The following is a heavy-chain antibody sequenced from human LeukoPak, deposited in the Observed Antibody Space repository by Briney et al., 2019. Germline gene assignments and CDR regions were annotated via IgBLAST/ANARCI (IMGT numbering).Heavy chain of an antibody. V-gene: IGHV4-34*01. CDR1: GGSFSGYY. J-gene: IGHJ6*02. D-gene: IGHD6-6*01. CDR3: ARGRGYSSSPGGRYYYYYGMDV. Sequence: PSETLSLTCAVYGGSFSGYYWSWIRQPPGKGLEWIGEINHSGSTNYNPSLKSRVTISVDTSKNQFSLKLSSVTAADTAVYYCARGRGYSSSPGGRYYYYYGMDVWGQGTTVTVSS. CDR2: INHSGST.